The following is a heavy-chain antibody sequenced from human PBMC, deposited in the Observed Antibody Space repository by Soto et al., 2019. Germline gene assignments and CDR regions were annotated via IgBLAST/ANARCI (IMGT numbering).Heavy chain of an antibody. Sequence: GGSLRLSCAASGFTFSTYAMSWVRQAPGKGLEWVSAISSVGGVTYYADSVKGRFTISRDNSKNTVSLQMSSLSAEDTAVYYCANPPHYWGHGNLVTVSS. CDR3: ANPPHY. CDR1: GFTFSTYA. J-gene: IGHJ4*01. CDR2: ISSVGGVT. V-gene: IGHV3-23*01.